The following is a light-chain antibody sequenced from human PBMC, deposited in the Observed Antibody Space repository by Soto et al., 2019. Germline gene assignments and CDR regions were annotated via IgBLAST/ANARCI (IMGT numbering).Light chain of an antibody. V-gene: IGLV2-8*01. CDR1: SSDVGGYNY. Sequence: QSVLTQPPSASGSPGQSVTISCTGTSSDVGGYNYVSWYQQYPGRAPQLMIYEVTKRPSGVPDRFSGSKSGNTASLTDSGLQAEDEADYYCSSYAASNNFYFVFGGGTKLTVL. CDR2: EVT. CDR3: SSYAASNNFYFV. J-gene: IGLJ3*02.